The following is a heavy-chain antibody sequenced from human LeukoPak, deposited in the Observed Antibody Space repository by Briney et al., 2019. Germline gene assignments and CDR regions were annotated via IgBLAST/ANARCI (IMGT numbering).Heavy chain of an antibody. J-gene: IGHJ4*02. CDR1: GFTFSSYG. CDR2: VWYDGSNK. CDR3: ARDGHSGSYGFDY. V-gene: IGHV3-33*01. Sequence: SGGSLRLSCAASGFTFSSYGMHWVRQAPGKGLEWVVVVWYDGSNKYYADSVKGRFTISRDNSKNTLYLQMNSLRAEDTAVYYCARDGHSGSYGFDYWGQGTLVTVSS. D-gene: IGHD1-26*01.